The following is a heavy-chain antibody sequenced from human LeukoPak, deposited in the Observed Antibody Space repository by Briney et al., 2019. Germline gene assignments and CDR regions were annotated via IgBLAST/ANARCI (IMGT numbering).Heavy chain of an antibody. CDR1: GFTFSSYG. CDR2: ISYDGSNK. D-gene: IGHD3-3*01. V-gene: IGHV3-30*03. CDR3: ARRPAVTYDYYYYYYGMDV. J-gene: IGHJ6*02. Sequence: GGSLRLSCAASGFTFSSYGMHWVRQAPGKGLEWVAVISYDGSNKYYADSVKGRFTISRDNSKSTLYLQMNSLRAEDAAVYYCARRPAVTYDYYYYYYGMDVWGQGTTVTVSS.